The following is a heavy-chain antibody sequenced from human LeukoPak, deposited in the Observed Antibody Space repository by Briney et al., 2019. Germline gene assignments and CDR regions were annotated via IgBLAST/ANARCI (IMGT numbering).Heavy chain of an antibody. D-gene: IGHD1-26*01. Sequence: SETLSLTCTVSGDSISSYFWSWIRQPPGKELEWIGSIHYSGSTDYNPSLKSRVTISLDTSKNQFSLNLSSVTAADTAVYYCARVGSYLDAFDIWGQGTMVTVSS. J-gene: IGHJ3*02. CDR1: GDSISSYF. CDR2: IHYSGST. CDR3: ARVGSYLDAFDI. V-gene: IGHV4-59*01.